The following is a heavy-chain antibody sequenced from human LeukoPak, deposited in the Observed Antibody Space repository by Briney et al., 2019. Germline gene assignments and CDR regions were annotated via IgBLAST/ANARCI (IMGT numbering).Heavy chain of an antibody. Sequence: GGPLRLSCAASGFTFSSYSMNWVRQAPGKGLEWVAVIWHDGSNKYYAASVKGRFTISRDNSKNTLYLQMNSLRAEDTAVYYCARERVTGTSYYYYYGMDVWGQGTTVTVSS. D-gene: IGHD6-19*01. CDR3: ARERVTGTSYYYYYGMDV. CDR2: IWHDGSNK. CDR1: GFTFSSYS. J-gene: IGHJ6*02. V-gene: IGHV3-33*08.